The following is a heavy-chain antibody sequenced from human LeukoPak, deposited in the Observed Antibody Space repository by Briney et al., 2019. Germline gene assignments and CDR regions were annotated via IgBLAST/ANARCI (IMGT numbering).Heavy chain of an antibody. CDR1: GGSISSGSYY. CDR2: IYTSGST. V-gene: IGHV4-61*02. J-gene: IGHJ6*03. Sequence: TSETLSLTCTVSGGSISSGSYYWSWIRQPAGKGLEWIGRIYTSGSTNYNPSLKSRVTISVDTSKNQFSLKLSSVTAADTAVYYCAREGLRWNYNYYYYYMDVWGKGTTVTVSS. CDR3: AREGLRWNYNYYYYYMDV. D-gene: IGHD1-7*01.